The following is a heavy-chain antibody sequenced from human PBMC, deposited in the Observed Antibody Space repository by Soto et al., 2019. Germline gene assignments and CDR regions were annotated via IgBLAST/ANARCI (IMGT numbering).Heavy chain of an antibody. J-gene: IGHJ1*01. CDR2: ISASGGST. V-gene: IGHV3-23*01. CDR3: ANSSGYGGNGHFQH. D-gene: IGHD4-17*01. CDR1: GFTFSSYG. Sequence: EVHLLESGGGLVQPGGSLRLSCAASGFTFSSYGMSWVRQAPGKGLEWVSAISASGGSTYYADSVKGRFTISRDNSKNTLYLQMTSLRAEDTAVYYCANSSGYGGNGHFQHWGQGTLVTVS.